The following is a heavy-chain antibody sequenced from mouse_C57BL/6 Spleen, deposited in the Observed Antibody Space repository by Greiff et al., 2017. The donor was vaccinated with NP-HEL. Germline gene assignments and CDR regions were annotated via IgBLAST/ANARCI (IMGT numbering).Heavy chain of an antibody. D-gene: IGHD1-1*01. V-gene: IGHV5-17*01. J-gene: IGHJ4*01. CDR1: GFTFSDYG. Sequence: EVMLVESGGGLVKPGGSLKLSCAASGFTFSDYGMHWVRQAPEKGLEWVAYISSGSSTIYYADTVKGRFTISRDNAKNTLFLQMTSLRSEDTAMYYCARTITTDAMDYWGQGTSVTVSS. CDR3: ARTITTDAMDY. CDR2: ISSGSSTI.